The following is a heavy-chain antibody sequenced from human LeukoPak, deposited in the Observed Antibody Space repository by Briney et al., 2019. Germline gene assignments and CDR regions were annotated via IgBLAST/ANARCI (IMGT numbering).Heavy chain of an antibody. V-gene: IGHV1-8*03. CDR3: ASSYGSGRPYYMDV. CDR2: MNPNSGNT. J-gene: IGHJ6*03. D-gene: IGHD3-10*01. Sequence: ASVKVSCKASGYTFTSCDINWVRQATGQGLEWMGWMNPNSGNTGYAQKFQGRVTITRNTSISTAYMELSSLRSEDTAVYYCASSYGSGRPYYMDVWGKGTTVTVSS. CDR1: GYTFTSCD.